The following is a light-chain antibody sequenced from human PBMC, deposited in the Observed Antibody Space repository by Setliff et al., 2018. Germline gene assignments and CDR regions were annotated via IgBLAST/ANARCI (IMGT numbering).Light chain of an antibody. V-gene: IGLV2-11*01. CDR1: SFDVGIYDY. Sequence: QSVLTQPRPVSGSPGQSVTISCTGTSFDVGIYDYVSWYQHQPGQATKLIIYDVSKRPSGVRDRFSGSKSGNTASLTISGLQADDETDYYCSSYEGNYILFGGGTKVTVL. J-gene: IGLJ3*02. CDR2: DVS. CDR3: SSYEGNYIL.